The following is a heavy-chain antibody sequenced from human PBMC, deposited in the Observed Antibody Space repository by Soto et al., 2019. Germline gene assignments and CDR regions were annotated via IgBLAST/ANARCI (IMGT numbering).Heavy chain of an antibody. CDR1: GYTFTDSA. J-gene: IGHJ5*02. V-gene: IGHV1-3*01. CDR2: IAPGNGNT. Sequence: GASVKVSCKASGYTFTDSAIHWVRQAPGQSLELLGWIAPGNGNTKYSQKFQGRVTITRDTSATTAYMELSSLRSEDTAVYYCARDRRVCGGDCYSRPEPWFDPWGQGTLVTVSS. CDR3: ARDRRVCGGDCYSRPEPWFDP. D-gene: IGHD2-21*02.